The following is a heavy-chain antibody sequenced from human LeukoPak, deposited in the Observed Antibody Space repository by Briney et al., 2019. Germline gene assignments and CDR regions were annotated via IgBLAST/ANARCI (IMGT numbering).Heavy chain of an antibody. J-gene: IGHJ4*02. CDR2: IYYSGST. CDR3: ERERELWLRGVFDY. D-gene: IGHD5-18*01. Sequence: SETLSLTCTVSGGSISSYYWIWLRQPPGKGLEWIGYIYYSGSTNYNPSLKSRVTISVDTSKNQFSLKLSSVTAADTAVYYCERERELWLRGVFDYWGQGTLVTVSS. CDR1: GGSISSYY. V-gene: IGHV4-59*12.